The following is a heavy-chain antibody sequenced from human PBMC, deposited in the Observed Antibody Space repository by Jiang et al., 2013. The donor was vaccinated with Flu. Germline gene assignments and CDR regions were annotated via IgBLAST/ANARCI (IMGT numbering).Heavy chain of an antibody. CDR3: AKLTDYFDSSGNFHY. CDR2: GGGDGT. D-gene: IGHD3-22*01. Sequence: GGGDGTYYADSVKGRFTISRDNSKSTLFLQMSTLRAEDTAVYYCAKLTDYFDSSGNFHYWGQGTLVTVSS. J-gene: IGHJ4*02. V-gene: IGHV3-23*01.